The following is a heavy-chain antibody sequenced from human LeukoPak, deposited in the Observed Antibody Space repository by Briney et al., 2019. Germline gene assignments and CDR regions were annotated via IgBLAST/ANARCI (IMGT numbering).Heavy chain of an antibody. V-gene: IGHV3-30*04. CDR2: ISFHGTDS. D-gene: IGHD3-22*01. Sequence: KTGGSLRLSCAASGFTFSSYAIHWVRQASGKGLEWVAVISFHGTDSFYADSVKGRFTISRDNSKNTLYLQMNSLRAEDTAVYYCSGYYDSSGYYPPLRYWGQGTLVTVSS. J-gene: IGHJ4*02. CDR1: GFTFSSYA. CDR3: SGYYDSSGYYPPLRY.